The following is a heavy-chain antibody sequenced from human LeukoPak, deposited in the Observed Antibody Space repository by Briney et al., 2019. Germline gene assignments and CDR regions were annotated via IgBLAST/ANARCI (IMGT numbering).Heavy chain of an antibody. V-gene: IGHV1-69*04. CDR1: GGTFSSYA. CDR2: IIPILGIA. D-gene: IGHD3-16*01. J-gene: IGHJ4*02. Sequence: GSSVKVSCKASGGTFSSYAISWVRQAPGQGLEWMGRIIPILGIANYAQKFQGRVTITADKSTSTAYMELSSLRSEDTAVYYCARDRLGRGGFDYWGQGTLVTASS. CDR3: ARDRLGRGGFDY.